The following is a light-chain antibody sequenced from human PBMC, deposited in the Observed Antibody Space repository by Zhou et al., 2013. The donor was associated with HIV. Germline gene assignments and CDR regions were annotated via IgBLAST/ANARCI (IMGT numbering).Light chain of an antibody. V-gene: IGKV3D-20*02. J-gene: IGKJ3*01. CDR3: QQRSTWPPLFT. CDR2: EAS. Sequence: DIVLTQSPGTLSLSPGESATLSCRASQTISSTYLAWYQQKPGQAPRLLIYEASTRATDVPARFNGSGSGTDFSLTISSLEPEDFALYFCQQRSTWPPLFTFGPGTKVDV. CDR1: QTISSTY.